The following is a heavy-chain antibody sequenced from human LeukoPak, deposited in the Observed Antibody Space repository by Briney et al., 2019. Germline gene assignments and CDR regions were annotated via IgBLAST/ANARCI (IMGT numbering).Heavy chain of an antibody. CDR2: IKEDGSVK. J-gene: IGHJ3*02. V-gene: IGHV3-7*01. CDR3: TRDSGYNAFDI. Sequence: PGGSLRLSCAGSGFYFINSWISWVRQSPGKGLEWVANIKEDGSVKNYVDSVRGRFTISRDNAKNSLYLQMNSLRAEDTALYYCTRDSGYNAFDIWGQGTMVTVSS. CDR1: GFYFINSW. D-gene: IGHD5-12*01.